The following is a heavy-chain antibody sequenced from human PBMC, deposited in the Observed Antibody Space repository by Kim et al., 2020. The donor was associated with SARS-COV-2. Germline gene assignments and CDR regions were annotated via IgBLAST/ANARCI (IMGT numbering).Heavy chain of an antibody. CDR1: GFTFSSYA. CDR3: AKDMAANGISDY. CDR2: IWYDGSNK. Sequence: GGSLRLSCAASGFTFSSYAMHWVRQAPGKGLEWVAVIWYDGSNKYYADSVKGRITISRDNSKSTLYLQMNSLRAEDTAVYFCAKDMAANGISDYWGQGTLVTVSS. V-gene: IGHV3-33*06. J-gene: IGHJ4*02. D-gene: IGHD2-15*01.